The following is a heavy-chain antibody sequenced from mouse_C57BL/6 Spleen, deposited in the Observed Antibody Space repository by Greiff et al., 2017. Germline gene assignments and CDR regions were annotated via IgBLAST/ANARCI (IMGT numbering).Heavy chain of an antibody. CDR2: IDPSDSET. CDR3: ARLDYGSHRYFDV. CDR1: GYTFTSYW. V-gene: IGHV1-52*01. D-gene: IGHD1-1*01. Sequence: VQLVESGAELVRPGSSVKLSCKASGYTFTSYWMHWVKQRPIQGLEWIGNIDPSDSETHYNQKFKDKATLTVDKSSSTAYMQLSSLTSEDSAVYYCARLDYGSHRYFDVWGTGTTVTVSS. J-gene: IGHJ1*03.